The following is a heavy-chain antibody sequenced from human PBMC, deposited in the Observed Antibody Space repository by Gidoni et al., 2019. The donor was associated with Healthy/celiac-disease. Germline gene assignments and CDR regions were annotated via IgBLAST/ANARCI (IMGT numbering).Heavy chain of an antibody. CDR3: AREGSGSYTAIIDY. D-gene: IGHD1-26*01. V-gene: IGHV3-72*01. Sequence: EVQLVESGGGLVQHGGCLRLSCAPSGLRFSAHYMYCVRQATGKGLEWLGRTRNKANSYTTEYAASVKGRFTISRDASKNSLYLQLNSLKTEDTAVYYCAREGSGSYTAIIDYWGQGTLVTVSS. CDR1: GLRFSAHY. CDR2: TRNKANSYTT. J-gene: IGHJ4*02.